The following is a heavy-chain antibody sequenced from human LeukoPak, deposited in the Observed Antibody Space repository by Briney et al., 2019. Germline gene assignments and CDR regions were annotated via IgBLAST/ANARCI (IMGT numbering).Heavy chain of an antibody. Sequence: PGGSLRLSCAASGFTFSSYWMHWVRQVPGKGLEWLSRINNDGVSTSYADSVKGRFTISRDNAKNTLYLRINSLRAEDTAIYYCARKPLSGGYGGTIDYWGQGTLVTVSS. V-gene: IGHV3-74*01. CDR1: GFTFSSYW. D-gene: IGHD5-12*01. J-gene: IGHJ4*02. CDR3: ARKPLSGGYGGTIDY. CDR2: INNDGVST.